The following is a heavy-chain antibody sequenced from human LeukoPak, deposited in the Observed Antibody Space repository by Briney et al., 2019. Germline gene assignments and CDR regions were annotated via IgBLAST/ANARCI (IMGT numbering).Heavy chain of an antibody. CDR1: GGSISSGGYY. Sequence: SETLSLTCTVSGGSISSGGYYWSWIRQPPGKGLEWIGYMYNSGSTNYNPSLKSRVTISVDTSKNQFSLQLSSVTAADTAVYYCARSQGPSMCFDFWGQGALVTVSS. CDR3: ARSQGPSMCFDF. CDR2: MYNSGST. V-gene: IGHV4-61*08. D-gene: IGHD2-2*01. J-gene: IGHJ4*02.